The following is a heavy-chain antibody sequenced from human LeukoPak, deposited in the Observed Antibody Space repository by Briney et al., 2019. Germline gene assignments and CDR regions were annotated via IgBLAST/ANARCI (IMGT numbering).Heavy chain of an antibody. J-gene: IGHJ6*02. CDR1: GGSISSYY. D-gene: IGHD1-1*01. Sequence: PSETLSLTCTVSGGSISSYYWSWIRQPPGKGLEWIGYIYYSGSTNYNPSLKSRVTISVDTSKNQFSLKLSSVTAADTAVYYCARRAQVQLERGKYYYYYYGMDVWGQGTTVTVSS. CDR2: IYYSGST. CDR3: ARRAQVQLERGKYYYYYYGMDV. V-gene: IGHV4-59*08.